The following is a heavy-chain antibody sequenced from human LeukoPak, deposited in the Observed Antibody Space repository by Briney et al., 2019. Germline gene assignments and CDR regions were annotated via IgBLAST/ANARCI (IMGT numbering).Heavy chain of an antibody. CDR1: GFTFSTYE. Sequence: QTGGSLRLSCAASGFTFSTYEMNWVRQAPGKGLEWVSSISSGATTIYYADSVKGRFTISRDNAKNSLFLQMNSLRAEDTAVYYCARWDESSGFDYWGQGTLVTVSS. V-gene: IGHV3-48*03. J-gene: IGHJ4*02. CDR2: ISSGATTI. D-gene: IGHD3-22*01. CDR3: ARWDESSGFDY.